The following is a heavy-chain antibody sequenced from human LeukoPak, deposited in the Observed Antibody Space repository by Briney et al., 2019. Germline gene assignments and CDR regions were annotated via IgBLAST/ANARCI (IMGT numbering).Heavy chain of an antibody. CDR1: GGTFSSYA. CDR2: IIPIFGTA. D-gene: IGHD3-10*01. CDR3: ARDPSPLWFGELLPPDDAFDI. V-gene: IGHV1-69*13. Sequence: SVKVSCKASGGTFSSYAISWVRQAPGQGLEGMGGIIPIFGTANYAQKFQGRVTITPHDSTSTAYMQLRSLRSEDTAVYYCARDPSPLWFGELLPPDDAFDIWGQGTMVTVSS. J-gene: IGHJ3*02.